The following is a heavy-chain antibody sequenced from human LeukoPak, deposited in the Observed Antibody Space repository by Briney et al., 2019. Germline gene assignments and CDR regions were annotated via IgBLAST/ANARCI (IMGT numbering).Heavy chain of an antibody. V-gene: IGHV3-74*01. CDR3: AKDLTWNTADY. Sequence: GRSLRLSCAASGFTFSSYWMHWFRQAPGKGLVWVSRINTDGRTTGYADSVRGRFTISRDNAKNTLYLQMNGLRAEDTAVYYCAKDLTWNTADYWGQGTLVTVSS. J-gene: IGHJ4*02. CDR1: GFTFSSYW. D-gene: IGHD1/OR15-1a*01. CDR2: INTDGRTT.